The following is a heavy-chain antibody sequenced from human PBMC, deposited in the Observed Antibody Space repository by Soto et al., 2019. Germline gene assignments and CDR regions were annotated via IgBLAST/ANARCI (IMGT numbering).Heavy chain of an antibody. CDR3: AHRQRTVYFDY. CDR2: IYWDYDK. J-gene: IGHJ4*02. D-gene: IGHD4-17*01. Sequence: QITLKESGPTLVKPTQTLTLTCTFSGFSLSTSGVGVGWILQPPGKALEWLALIYWDYDKRYSPSLKSRLTITEDTSKNQVVLTMTNMDPVDTATYYCAHRQRTVYFDYWGQGTLVTVSS. CDR1: GFSLSTSGVG. V-gene: IGHV2-5*02.